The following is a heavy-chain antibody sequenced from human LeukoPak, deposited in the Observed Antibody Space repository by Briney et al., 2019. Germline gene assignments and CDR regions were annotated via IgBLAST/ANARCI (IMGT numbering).Heavy chain of an antibody. CDR2: ISGSGGST. J-gene: IGHJ4*02. V-gene: IGHV3-23*01. D-gene: IGHD3-22*01. Sequence: PGGSLRLSCAASEFTFSSYAMSWVRQAPGKGLEWVSAISGSGGSTYYADSVKGRFTISRDNSKNTLYLQMNSLRAEDTAVYYCAAFDSSGYYLDYWGQGTLVTVSS. CDR1: EFTFSSYA. CDR3: AAFDSSGYYLDY.